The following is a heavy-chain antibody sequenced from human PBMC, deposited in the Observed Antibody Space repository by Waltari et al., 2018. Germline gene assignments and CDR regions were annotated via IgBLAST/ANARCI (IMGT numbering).Heavy chain of an antibody. CDR1: GFTFRSYA. Sequence: EVQLLESGGGLVQPGGSLRLSCAASGFTFRSYAMRWAPPAPGQGREWVSALSGSGGSTYYADAVKGRFTISRDNSKNTLYLQMNSLRAEDTAVYYCAKRGAGSGWYGGVRDYFDYWGQGTLVTVSS. J-gene: IGHJ4*02. CDR2: LSGSGGST. CDR3: AKRGAGSGWYGGVRDYFDY. V-gene: IGHV3-23*01. D-gene: IGHD6-19*01.